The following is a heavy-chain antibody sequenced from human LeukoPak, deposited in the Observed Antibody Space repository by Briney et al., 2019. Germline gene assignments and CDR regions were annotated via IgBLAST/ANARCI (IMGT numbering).Heavy chain of an antibody. CDR2: IYHSGST. J-gene: IGHJ3*02. V-gene: IGHV4-38-2*01. D-gene: IGHD2-21*01. CDR1: GYSISSGYY. Sequence: SETLSLTCAVSGYSISSGYYWGWIRQPPGQGLEWIGGIYHSGSTYYNPSLKSRVTISVDTSKNQFSLKLSSVTAADTAVYYCARGFGDDAFDIWGQGTMVTVSS. CDR3: ARGFGDDAFDI.